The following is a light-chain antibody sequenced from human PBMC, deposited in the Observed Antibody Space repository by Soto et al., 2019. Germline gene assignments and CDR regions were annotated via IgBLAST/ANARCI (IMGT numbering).Light chain of an antibody. J-gene: IGKJ1*01. CDR2: TAS. CDR3: QQYRDYSWT. Sequence: IQMTQSPSTVSASVGDRVAISCRASQSIGIWLAWYQQKPGKAPRFLIYTASTLLGGVPSRFSGSGSGTEVTLTISSLQPDDFATYYCQQYRDYSWTFGQGTKVEIK. CDR1: QSIGIW. V-gene: IGKV1-5*03.